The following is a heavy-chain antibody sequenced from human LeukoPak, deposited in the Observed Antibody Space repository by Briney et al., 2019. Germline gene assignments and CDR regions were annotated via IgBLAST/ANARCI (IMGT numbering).Heavy chain of an antibody. Sequence: GGSLRLACVVSGFTFNRCWMNWVRQAPGKGLEWVAHINPDGRDTYYVDSVKGRFTISRDNAQNSMYLQMNSLRVEDTAVYYCTSWGDTTAEYFQRWGQGTLVTVSS. CDR1: GFTFNRCW. CDR2: INPDGRDT. J-gene: IGHJ1*01. V-gene: IGHV3-7*01. D-gene: IGHD2-21*02. CDR3: TSWGDTTAEYFQR.